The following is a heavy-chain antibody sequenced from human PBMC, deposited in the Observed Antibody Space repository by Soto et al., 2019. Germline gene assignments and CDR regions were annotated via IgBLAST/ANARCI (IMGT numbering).Heavy chain of an antibody. CDR1: GGSISSYY. V-gene: IGHV4-59*01. Sequence: QVQLQESGPGLVKPSETLSLTCSVSGGSISSYYGSWIRQTPGKGLEWIGYVYDSGSTNYNPSLKSRVTISVDTYKNQFSLKLSSVTAADTAVYYCARGSSGYYYGIDYWGQGTLVTVSA. CDR2: VYDSGST. CDR3: ARGSSGYYYGIDY. D-gene: IGHD3-22*01. J-gene: IGHJ4*02.